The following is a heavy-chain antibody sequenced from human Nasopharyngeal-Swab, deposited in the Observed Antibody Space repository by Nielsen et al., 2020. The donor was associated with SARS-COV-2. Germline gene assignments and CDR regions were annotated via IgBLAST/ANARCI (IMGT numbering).Heavy chain of an antibody. V-gene: IGHV3-30*02. CDR1: GFTFSTYA. D-gene: IGHD3-22*01. CDR2: IWYDGSNK. J-gene: IGHJ3*02. Sequence: GGPLRLSCAASGFTFSTYAMHWVRQAPGKGLEWVTFIWYDGSNKEYADAVKGRFTISRDNSKNTVFLQMNSLRVEDTAVYYCATDAPGSGFALDTWGQGTMVTVLS. CDR3: ATDAPGSGFALDT.